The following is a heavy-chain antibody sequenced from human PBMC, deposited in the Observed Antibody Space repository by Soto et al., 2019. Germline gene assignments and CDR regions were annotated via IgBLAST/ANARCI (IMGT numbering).Heavy chain of an antibody. V-gene: IGHV1-69*06. Sequence: SVKVSCKASGGTFSSYAISWVRQAPGQGLEWMGGIIPIFGTANYAQKFQGRVTITADKSTSTAYMELSSLRSEDTAVYYCARIPGIAAAGTMHYYYGTDVWGQGTTVTVSS. CDR1: GGTFSSYA. J-gene: IGHJ6*02. CDR3: ARIPGIAAAGTMHYYYGTDV. CDR2: IIPIFGTA. D-gene: IGHD6-13*01.